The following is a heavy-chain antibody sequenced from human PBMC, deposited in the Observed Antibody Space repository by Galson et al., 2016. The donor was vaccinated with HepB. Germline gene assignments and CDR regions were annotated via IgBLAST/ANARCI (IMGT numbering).Heavy chain of an antibody. J-gene: IGHJ4*02. CDR3: ARDNWGSLDY. D-gene: IGHD7-27*01. CDR1: GGSISGYQ. Sequence: QVQLQESGPGLVKPSETLSLSCSVSGGSISGYQWSWIRQPPGKGLEWTGYFPPRGSTNFNPSLKSRVTISMDTSKSLLSLELSSVTAADTAVYYCARDNWGSLDYWGQGTPVTVSS. CDR2: FPPRGST. V-gene: IGHV4-59*01.